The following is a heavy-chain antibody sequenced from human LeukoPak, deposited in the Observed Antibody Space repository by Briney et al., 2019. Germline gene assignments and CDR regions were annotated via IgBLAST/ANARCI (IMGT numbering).Heavy chain of an antibody. CDR2: ISAYNGNT. Sequence: ASVKVSCKASGYTFTSYGISWVRQAPGQGPEWMGWISAYNGNTNYAQKLQGRVTMTTDTSTSTAYMELRGLRSDDTAVYYCARDYYSSGFPSYWGQGTLVTVSS. D-gene: IGHD3-22*01. V-gene: IGHV1-18*01. CDR3: ARDYYSSGFPSY. J-gene: IGHJ4*02. CDR1: GYTFTSYG.